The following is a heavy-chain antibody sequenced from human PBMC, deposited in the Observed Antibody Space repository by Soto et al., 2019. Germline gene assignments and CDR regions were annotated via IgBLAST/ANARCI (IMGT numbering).Heavy chain of an antibody. J-gene: IGHJ4*02. CDR2: ASYDGSET. D-gene: IGHD3-10*01. V-gene: IGHV3-30*03. CDR3: VRDSGWPILNFDS. CDR1: GFDFRSYG. Sequence: QVQLVESGGGVVQPGRSLRLACAASGFDFRSYGIHWVRQAPGRGLEWVAAASYDGSETYYADSAKGRFTVSKEISKNTVFLQMNALRHEVTALYFCVRDSGWPILNFDSWGQGTLVTVSS.